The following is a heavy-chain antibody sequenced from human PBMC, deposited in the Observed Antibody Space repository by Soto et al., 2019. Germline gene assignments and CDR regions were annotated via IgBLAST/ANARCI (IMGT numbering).Heavy chain of an antibody. V-gene: IGHV4-30-4*01. D-gene: IGHD2-15*01. J-gene: IGHJ4*02. CDR3: ARYGSGECNRGTCYSPFGY. CDR1: GRSISSVNYY. Sequence: SETLSLTCTVSGRSISSVNYYWSWIRQPPGKGLEWIGYIYYSGSTYYNPSLRSRVTISVDASKNQFSLKLGSVTAADTAVYYCARYGSGECNRGTCYSPFGYWGQGTLDTVSS. CDR2: IYYSGST.